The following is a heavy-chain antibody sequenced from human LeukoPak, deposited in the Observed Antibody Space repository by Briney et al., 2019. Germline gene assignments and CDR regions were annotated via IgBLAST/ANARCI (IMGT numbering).Heavy chain of an antibody. V-gene: IGHV4-59*01. J-gene: IGHJ3*02. Sequence: SETLSLTCTVSGGSIGLYYWTWIRQPPGKGLEWIGYVFYSGSTNYNPSLKGRVTISVDTSKNQFSLKLSSVTAAGTAVYYCARGGYYYASGTFDAFDIWGQGTVVTVSS. CDR3: ARGGYYYASGTFDAFDI. CDR2: VFYSGST. D-gene: IGHD3-10*01. CDR1: GGSIGLYY.